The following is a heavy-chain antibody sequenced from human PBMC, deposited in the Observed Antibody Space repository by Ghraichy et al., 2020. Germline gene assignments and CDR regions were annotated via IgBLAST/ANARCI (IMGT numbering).Heavy chain of an antibody. CDR2: IRNKAKSYTT. D-gene: IGHD2-15*01. CDR3: ARTYCIGGSCYLGDS. J-gene: IGHJ4*02. V-gene: IGHV3-72*01. Sequence: GGSLRLSCAVSGFTFSDYYMDWVRQAPGKGLEWVGRIRNKAKSYTTEYAASVKGRITISRDDSKNSLYLQMNSLKTEDTAVYYCARTYCIGGSCYLGDSWGQGTLVTVSS. CDR1: GFTFSDYY.